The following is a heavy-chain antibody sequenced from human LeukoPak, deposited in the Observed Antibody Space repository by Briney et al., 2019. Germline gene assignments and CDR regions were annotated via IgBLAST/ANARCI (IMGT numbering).Heavy chain of an antibody. D-gene: IGHD4-23*01. CDR1: GYTFTGYY. J-gene: IGHJ4*02. V-gene: IGHV1-8*02. Sequence: ASVKVSCKASGYTFTGYYMHWVRQAPGQGLEWMGYMKPNSGNTGYAQKFQGRVTMTRDTSISTAYMELSSLTSEDTAVYYCATELRWKDHXXQGTLVTVSS. CDR2: MKPNSGNT. CDR3: ATELRWKDH.